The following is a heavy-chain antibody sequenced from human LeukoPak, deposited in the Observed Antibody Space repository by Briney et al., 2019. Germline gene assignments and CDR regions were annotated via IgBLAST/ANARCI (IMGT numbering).Heavy chain of an antibody. J-gene: IGHJ3*02. Sequence: SQTLSLTCTVSGGSISSGSYYWSWIRQPAGKGLEWIGHIYTSGSTNYNPSLKSRVTISVDTSRDQFSLNLSSVTAADRAVYYMSRYKSNYEVYAFDIWGQGTMATVSS. CDR1: GGSISSGSYY. CDR3: SRYKSNYEVYAFDI. D-gene: IGHD1-7*01. CDR2: IYTSGST. V-gene: IGHV4-61*09.